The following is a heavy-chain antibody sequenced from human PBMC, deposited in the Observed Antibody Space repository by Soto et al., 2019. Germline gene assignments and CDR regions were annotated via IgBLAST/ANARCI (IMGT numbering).Heavy chain of an antibody. CDR3: ATSSGSGSQAFDY. D-gene: IGHD3-10*01. Sequence: QVHLVQSGAELRKPGSSVRVSCKASGDTFNSYTINWVRQAPGLGLEWMGRTIPILSMSNYALKFQGRLTITADKSTSTAYMVLRSLRSDDTAIYYCATSSGSGSQAFDYWGQGALVTVSS. CDR1: GDTFNSYT. CDR2: TIPILSMS. J-gene: IGHJ4*02. V-gene: IGHV1-69*02.